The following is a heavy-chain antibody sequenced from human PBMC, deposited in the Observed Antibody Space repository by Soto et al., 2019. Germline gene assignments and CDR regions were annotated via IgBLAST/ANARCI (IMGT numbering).Heavy chain of an antibody. V-gene: IGHV6-1*01. CDR1: GDSVSSNSAA. D-gene: IGHD2-21*01. CDR3: SRDHHIFHPYFDF. J-gene: IGHJ4*03. Sequence: SQTLSLTCAISGDSVSSNSAAWNWIRQSPSRGLEWLGRTYYRSKWYNDYAVSVKSRITINPDTSKNQFSLQLNSVTPGDTAVVFCSRDHHIFHPYFDFWGQGTLVTVSS. CDR2: TYYRSKWYN.